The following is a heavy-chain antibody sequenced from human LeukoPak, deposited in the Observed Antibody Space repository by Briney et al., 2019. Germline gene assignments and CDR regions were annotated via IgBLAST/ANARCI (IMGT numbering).Heavy chain of an antibody. Sequence: GASVKVSCKASGYTFTSYGISWVRQAPGQGLEWMGWISAYNGNTNYAQKLQGRVTMTTGTSTSTAYMELRSLRSDDTAVYYCARGPTYYYDSSGYADDYWGQGTLVTVSS. V-gene: IGHV1-18*01. CDR3: ARGPTYYYDSSGYADDY. CDR2: ISAYNGNT. CDR1: GYTFTSYG. J-gene: IGHJ4*02. D-gene: IGHD3-22*01.